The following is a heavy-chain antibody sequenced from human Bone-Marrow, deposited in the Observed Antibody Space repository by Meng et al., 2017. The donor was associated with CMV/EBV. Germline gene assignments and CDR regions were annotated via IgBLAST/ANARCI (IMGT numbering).Heavy chain of an antibody. CDR2: IYSSSST. Sequence: GGSLRLSCAASALTVTNNYMRWVRQAPGKGLEWVSVIYSSSSTYYADSVKGRFTVSRDNSKNTLYLQMNSPRAEDAAVDYCSRDFLGGTKGGFDIWGQGTLVTVSS. J-gene: IGHJ3*02. V-gene: IGHV3-66*02. D-gene: IGHD1-1*01. CDR1: ALTVTNNY. CDR3: SRDFLGGTKGGFDI.